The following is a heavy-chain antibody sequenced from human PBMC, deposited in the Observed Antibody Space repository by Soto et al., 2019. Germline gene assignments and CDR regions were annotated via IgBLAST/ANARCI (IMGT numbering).Heavy chain of an antibody. CDR1: GFTFSSYA. CDR3: AKDAGGCDYWAGYFDY. D-gene: IGHD4-17*01. CDR2: ISGSGGRT. Sequence: GGSLRLSCAASGFTFSSYAMSWVRQAPGKGLEWVSAISGSGGRTYYADSVKGRFTISRDNSKNTLYLQMNSLRAEDTAVYYCAKDAGGCDYWAGYFDYWGQGTLVTVSS. V-gene: IGHV3-23*01. J-gene: IGHJ4*02.